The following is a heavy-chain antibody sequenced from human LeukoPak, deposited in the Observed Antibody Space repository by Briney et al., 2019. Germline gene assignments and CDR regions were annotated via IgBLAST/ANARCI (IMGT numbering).Heavy chain of an antibody. V-gene: IGHV4-59*02. D-gene: IGHD4-11*01. Sequence: PETLSLTCTVSGGSVTDYYWSWIRQSPGKGLEWIGYIYYTGTSYNPSLKSRVTISADTSKNQFSLKLISVTAADTAVYYCARSEINDYSKYWGQGILVIVSS. CDR2: IYYTGT. CDR1: GGSVTDYY. J-gene: IGHJ4*02. CDR3: ARSEINDYSKY.